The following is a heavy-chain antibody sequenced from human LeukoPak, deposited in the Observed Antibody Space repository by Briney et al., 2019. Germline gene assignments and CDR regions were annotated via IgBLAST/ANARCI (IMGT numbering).Heavy chain of an antibody. CDR2: IYYSGST. CDR1: GGSISSYY. J-gene: IGHJ4*02. CDR3: ARARYYDILTGYYYFDY. V-gene: IGHV4-59*01. Sequence: NSSETLSLTCTVSGGSISSYYWSWIQQPPGKGLEWIGYIYYSGSTNYNPSLKSRVTISVDTSKNQFSLKLSSVTAADTAVYYCARARYYDILTGYYYFDYWGQGTLVTVSS. D-gene: IGHD3-9*01.